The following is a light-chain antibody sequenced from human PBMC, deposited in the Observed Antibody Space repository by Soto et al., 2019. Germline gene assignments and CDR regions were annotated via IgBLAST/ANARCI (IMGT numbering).Light chain of an antibody. CDR3: SSYTSSSTDV. CDR2: EVS. CDR1: SSDVGGYNY. Sequence: QSVLTQPASVSGSPGQSITISCTGTSSDVGGYNYVSWYQQHPGKAPKLMIYEVSNRPSGVSNRSSGSKSGNTASLTISGLQAEEEAEYYCSSYTSSSTDVFGTGTKVTVL. J-gene: IGLJ1*01. V-gene: IGLV2-14*01.